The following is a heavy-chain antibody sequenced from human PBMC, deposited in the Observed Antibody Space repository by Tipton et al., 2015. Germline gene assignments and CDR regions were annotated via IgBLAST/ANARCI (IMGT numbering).Heavy chain of an antibody. CDR1: GGSISNSNYY. CDR3: ARSLFPETAGLENWFDP. J-gene: IGHJ5*02. CDR2: LSYSGKT. Sequence: LRLSCTVSGGSISNSNYYWGWIRQPPGKGLEWIGSLSYSGKTDYNPPLRSRVTISVDTSENQFSLRLSSVTAADTAVYYCARSLFPETAGLENWFDPWGQGTLVTVSS. V-gene: IGHV4-39*01. D-gene: IGHD6-13*01.